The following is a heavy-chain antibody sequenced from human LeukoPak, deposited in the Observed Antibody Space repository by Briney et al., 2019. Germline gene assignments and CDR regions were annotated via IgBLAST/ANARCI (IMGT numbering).Heavy chain of an antibody. CDR1: GGTFSSYA. J-gene: IGHJ6*03. V-gene: IGHV1-69*13. CDR2: IIPIFGTA. Sequence: GASVKVSCKASGGTFSSYAISWVRQAPGQGLEWMGGIIPIFGTANYAQKFQGRVTITPDESTSTAYMELSSLRSEDTAVYYCARDRTDIVVVPAAGENYYYYMDVWGKGTTVTVSS. CDR3: ARDRTDIVVVPAAGENYYYYMDV. D-gene: IGHD2-2*01.